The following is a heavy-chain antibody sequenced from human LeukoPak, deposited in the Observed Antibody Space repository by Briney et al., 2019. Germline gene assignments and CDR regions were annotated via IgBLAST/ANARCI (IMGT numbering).Heavy chain of an antibody. CDR2: IGPTGSDR. D-gene: IGHD1-14*01. Sequence: GGSLRLSCTASGLTLSTSGFNWVRQAPGKWLEWVASIGPTGSDRYHADSIKGRFTISRDNANNFLYLHMNRLRADDTAVYYCATGTVGRHYDDWGQGTLLTVSS. CDR3: ATGTVGRHYDD. J-gene: IGHJ4*02. CDR1: GLTLSTSG. V-gene: IGHV3-21*06.